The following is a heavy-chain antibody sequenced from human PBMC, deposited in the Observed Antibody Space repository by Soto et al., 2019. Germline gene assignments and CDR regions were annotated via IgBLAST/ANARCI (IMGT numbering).Heavy chain of an antibody. CDR3: TRRSGTRHDDAFDI. V-gene: IGHV3-73*02. Sequence: EVQLVESGGGLVQPGGSLKLSCAASGFTFSGFAVHWVRQASGKGLEWVGLIRSKADNYATIYAASLKGRFTISRDDSKNTEYLQMNRLKTEDTYVYYCTRRSGTRHDDAFDIWGQGTMVTVSS. CDR2: IRSKADNYAT. CDR1: GFTFSGFA. J-gene: IGHJ3*02. D-gene: IGHD1-26*01.